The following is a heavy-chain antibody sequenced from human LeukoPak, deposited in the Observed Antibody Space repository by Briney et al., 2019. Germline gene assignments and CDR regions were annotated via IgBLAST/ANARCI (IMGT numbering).Heavy chain of an antibody. CDR2: MNPNSGNT. V-gene: IGHV1-8*03. CDR1: GYTFTSYD. CDR3: ARGRRRYFDWLIWKYYYYMDV. J-gene: IGHJ6*03. Sequence: ASVKVSCKASGYTFTSYDINWVRQATGQGLEWMGWMNPNSGNTGYAQKFQGRVTITRNTSISTAYMELSSLRSEDTAVYYCARGRRRYFDWLIWKYYYYMDVWGKGTTVTVSS. D-gene: IGHD3-9*01.